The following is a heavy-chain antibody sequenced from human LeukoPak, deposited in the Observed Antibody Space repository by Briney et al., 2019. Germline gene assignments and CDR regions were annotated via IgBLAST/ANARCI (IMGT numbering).Heavy chain of an antibody. CDR2: IIPIFGTA. J-gene: IGHJ4*02. CDR3: ATNVDTAMVPFDY. D-gene: IGHD5-18*01. CDR1: GGTFSSYA. V-gene: IGHV1-69*05. Sequence: SVKVSCKASGGTFSSYAISWVRQAPGQGLEGMGGIIPIFGTANYAQKFQDRVTITTDGSTSTAYMELSSLRSEDTAVYYCATNVDTAMVPFDYWGQGTLVTVSS.